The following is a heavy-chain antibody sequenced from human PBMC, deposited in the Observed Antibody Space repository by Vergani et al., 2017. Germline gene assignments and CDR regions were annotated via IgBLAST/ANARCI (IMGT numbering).Heavy chain of an antibody. CDR2: IYHSGST. J-gene: IGHJ4*02. D-gene: IGHD5-18*01. Sequence: QVQLQESGPGLVKPSETLSLTCTVSGYSISSGYYWGWIRQPPGKGLEWIGSIYHSGSTYYNPSLKSRVTISVDTSKNQFSLKLSSVTAADTAVYYCARDNSYGLSDFDYWGQGTLGTVSS. CDR3: ARDNSYGLSDFDY. CDR1: GYSISSGYY. V-gene: IGHV4-38-2*02.